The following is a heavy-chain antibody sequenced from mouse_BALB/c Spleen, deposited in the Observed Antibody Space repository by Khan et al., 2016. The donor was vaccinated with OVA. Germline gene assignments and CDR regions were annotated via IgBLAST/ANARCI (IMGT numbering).Heavy chain of an antibody. D-gene: IGHD2-14*01. CDR3: AREGAYYRSDGWFAY. V-gene: IGHV1-4*01. CDR2: IIPTNDYT. CDR1: GYTFTTYT. Sequence: QVQLKQSETELARPGASVKMSCKASGYTFTTYTIHWVKQRPGQGLEWIGYIIPTNDYTNYNQKFKDRATLTADKSSSTAYMQLSSLTSEDSALYYCAREGAYYRSDGWFAYWGQGTLDTVSA. J-gene: IGHJ3*01.